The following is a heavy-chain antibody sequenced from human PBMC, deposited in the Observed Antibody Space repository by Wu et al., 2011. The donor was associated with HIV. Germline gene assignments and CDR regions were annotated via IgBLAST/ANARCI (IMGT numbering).Heavy chain of an antibody. V-gene: IGHV1-46*01. J-gene: IGHJ5*02. Sequence: QVQLVQSGAEVKKPGASVKVSCKASGYTFTNSYLHWVRQATGQGLEWMGIINPSGGGTSYAQKFQGRVTMTRDTSTSTVYMELSSLRSEDTAVYYCARGGSYGSGYPEGWFDPWGQGTLVTVSS. CDR3: ARGGSYGSGYPEGWFDP. D-gene: IGHD3-10*01. CDR1: GYTFTNSY. CDR2: INPSGGGT.